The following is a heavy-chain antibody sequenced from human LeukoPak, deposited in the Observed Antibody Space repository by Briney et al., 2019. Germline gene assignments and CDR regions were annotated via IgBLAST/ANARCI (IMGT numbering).Heavy chain of an antibody. V-gene: IGHV1-69*04. CDR3: ARVEYCSGGSCYSGYYGMDV. D-gene: IGHD2-15*01. CDR2: IIPILGIA. CDR1: VGTFSSYA. J-gene: IGHJ6*02. Sequence: GSSVKVSCKASVGTFSSYAISWVRQAPGQGLEWMGRIIPILGIAHYAQKFQGRVTITADKSTSTAYMELSSLRSEDTAVYYCARVEYCSGGSCYSGYYGMDVWGQGTTVTVSS.